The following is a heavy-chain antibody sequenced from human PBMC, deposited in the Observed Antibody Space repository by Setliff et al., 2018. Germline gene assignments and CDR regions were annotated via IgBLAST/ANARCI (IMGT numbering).Heavy chain of an antibody. D-gene: IGHD3-9*01. CDR2: ISYDGNTK. CDR1: GFTFSRFS. J-gene: IGHJ4*02. CDR3: ARVRGDFLADSYQPLDV. Sequence: LKISCAASGFTFSRFSLHWVRQAPGKGLEWVAVISYDGNTKYYADSVKGRFTISKDNTRNTLSLQMNSLRPEDAAVYYCARVRGDFLADSYQPLDVWGQGALVTVSS. V-gene: IGHV3-30*03.